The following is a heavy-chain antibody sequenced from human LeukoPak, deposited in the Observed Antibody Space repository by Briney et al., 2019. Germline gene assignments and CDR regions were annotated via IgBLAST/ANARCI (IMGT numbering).Heavy chain of an antibody. J-gene: IGHJ5*02. Sequence: SETLSLTCTVSGGSISTSNYYWGWIRQPPGTGLEWIGNIFYSGSTYYSPSVKSRVTISLDTSRNQFSLKLNSVTAADTAVYYCARDRYYYDSSGSTNWFDPWGQGTLVTVSS. CDR2: IFYSGST. V-gene: IGHV4-39*07. D-gene: IGHD3-22*01. CDR3: ARDRYYYDSSGSTNWFDP. CDR1: GGSISTSNYY.